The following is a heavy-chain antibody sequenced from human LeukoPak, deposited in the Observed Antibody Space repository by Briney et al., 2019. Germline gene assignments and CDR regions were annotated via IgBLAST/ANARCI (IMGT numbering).Heavy chain of an antibody. Sequence: SETLSLTCTVSGGSISSSSYYWGWIRQPPGKGLEWIGSIYYSGSTYYNPSLKSRVTISVDASKNQFSLKLSSVTAADMAVYYCARKSSGYAEYFQHWGQGTLVTVSS. J-gene: IGHJ1*01. D-gene: IGHD3-22*01. CDR3: ARKSSGYAEYFQH. CDR2: IYYSGST. CDR1: GGSISSSSYY. V-gene: IGHV4-39*01.